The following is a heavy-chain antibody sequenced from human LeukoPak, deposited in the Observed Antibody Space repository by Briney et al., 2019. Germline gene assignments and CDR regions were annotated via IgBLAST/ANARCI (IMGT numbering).Heavy chain of an antibody. Sequence: GGSLRLSCAASGIIITSYWMSWVRQTPGKGLEWVANIKQDGSEKNYVDSVKGRFTIFRDNARNSLYSQMSSLRAEDTAVYYCARWVTGSSGLDYWGQGTLVTVSS. CDR1: GIIITSYW. CDR3: ARWVTGSSGLDY. D-gene: IGHD3-22*01. J-gene: IGHJ4*02. V-gene: IGHV3-7*01. CDR2: IKQDGSEK.